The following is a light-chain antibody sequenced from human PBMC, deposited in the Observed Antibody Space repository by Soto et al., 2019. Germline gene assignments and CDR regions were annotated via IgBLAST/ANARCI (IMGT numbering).Light chain of an antibody. V-gene: IGLV1-44*01. Sequence: QSVLTQPPSASGTPGQRVTISCFGTTSNFATNSVNWYQQVPGTAPKFLLYSNSERPSGVPERFSGSKSGTSASLAISGLQAEDEADYNCAAWDDILTGPVFGGGTKLTVL. CDR3: AAWDDILTGPV. CDR1: TSNFATNS. CDR2: SNS. J-gene: IGLJ3*02.